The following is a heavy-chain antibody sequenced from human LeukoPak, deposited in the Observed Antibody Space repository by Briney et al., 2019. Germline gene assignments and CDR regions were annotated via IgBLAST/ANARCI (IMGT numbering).Heavy chain of an antibody. V-gene: IGHV4-4*09. D-gene: IGHD6-19*01. J-gene: IGHJ4*02. CDR3: AREDSSGWYVY. Sequence: PSETLSLTCTVSGGSISSYYWSWIRQPPGKGLEWIGYIYTSGSTNYNPSLKSRVTISVDTSKNQFSLKLSSVTAADTAVYYCAREDSSGWYVYWGQGTLVTVSS. CDR1: GGSISSYY. CDR2: IYTSGST.